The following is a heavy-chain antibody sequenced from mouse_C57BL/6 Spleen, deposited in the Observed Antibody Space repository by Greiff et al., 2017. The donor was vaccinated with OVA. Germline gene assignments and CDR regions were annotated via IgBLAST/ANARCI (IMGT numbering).Heavy chain of an antibody. CDR3: ARDTTVVATPGGYFDV. D-gene: IGHD1-1*01. Sequence: VQLVESGPELVKPGASVKISCKASGYTFTDYYINWVKQRPGQGLEWIGWIFPGSGSTYYNEKFKGKATLTVDKSSSTAYMLLSSLTSEDSAVYFCARDTTVVATPGGYFDVWGTGTTVTVSS. V-gene: IGHV1-75*01. CDR1: GYTFTDYY. J-gene: IGHJ1*03. CDR2: IFPGSGST.